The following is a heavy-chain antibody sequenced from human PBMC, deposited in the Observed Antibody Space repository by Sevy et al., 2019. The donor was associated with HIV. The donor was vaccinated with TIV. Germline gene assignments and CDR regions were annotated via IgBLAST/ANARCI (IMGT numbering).Heavy chain of an antibody. J-gene: IGHJ5*02. CDR3: ASSGVAPKHGWFDP. Sequence: ASVKVSCKASGYTFTSYGISWVRQAPGQGLEWMGWISAYNGNTNYAQKLQGRVTMTSDTSTSTAYMELRSLRSDDTAVYYCASSGVAPKHGWFDPWGQGTLVTVSS. V-gene: IGHV1-18*01. CDR1: GYTFTSYG. CDR2: ISAYNGNT. D-gene: IGHD2-15*01.